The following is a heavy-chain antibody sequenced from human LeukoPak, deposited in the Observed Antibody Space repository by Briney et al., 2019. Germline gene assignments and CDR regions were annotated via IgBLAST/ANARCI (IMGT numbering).Heavy chain of an antibody. CDR2: IKQDGSEK. D-gene: IGHD3-10*02. Sequence: GGSLRLSCAASGFTFSSYWMSWVRQAPGKGLEWVANIKQDGSEKYYVDSVKGRFTISRDNAKNSLYLQMNSLRAEDTAVYYCARDVGITMSQDAFDIWGQGTMVTVSS. CDR3: ARDVGITMSQDAFDI. CDR1: GFTFSSYW. V-gene: IGHV3-7*01. J-gene: IGHJ3*02.